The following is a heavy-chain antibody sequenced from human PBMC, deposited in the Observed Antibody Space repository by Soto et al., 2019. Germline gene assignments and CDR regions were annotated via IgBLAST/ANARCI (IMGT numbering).Heavy chain of an antibody. J-gene: IGHJ6*03. CDR1: GFTFSSYA. V-gene: IGHV3-23*01. CDR2: ISGSGGST. D-gene: IGHD5-12*01. CDR3: AKCLGGYAKGDSPVSYMDV. Sequence: GGSLRLSCAASGFTFSSYAMSWVRQAPGKGLEWVSAISGSGGSTYYADSVKGRFTISRDNSKNTLYLQMNSLRAEDTAVYYCAKCLGGYAKGDSPVSYMDVWGKGTTVTVSS.